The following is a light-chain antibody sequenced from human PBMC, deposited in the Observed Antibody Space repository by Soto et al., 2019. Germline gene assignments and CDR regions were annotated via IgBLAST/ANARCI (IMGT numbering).Light chain of an antibody. CDR3: CSYSAGDSFK. CDR2: DVT. CDR1: SSDVGSYNY. Sequence: QSALTQPRSVSGSPGQSVTISCTGTSSDVGSYNYVSWHQQHPGKAPKLVIYDVTQRPSGVPDRFSASKSGITASLTISGLPAEDEADYYCCSYSAGDSFKFVGGTKVTVL. J-gene: IGLJ2*01. V-gene: IGLV2-11*01.